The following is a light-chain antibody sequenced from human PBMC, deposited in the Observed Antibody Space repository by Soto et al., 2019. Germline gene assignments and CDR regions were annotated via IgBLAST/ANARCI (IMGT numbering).Light chain of an antibody. Sequence: QSALSQPASVSGSPGQSITISCTGTSSDVGGYNFVAWYQQHPGKAPKLMIYEVINRPSGVSNRFSGSKSGNTASLTISGLQAEDEADYYCSSYTSSITVVFGGGTKLTVL. CDR3: SSYTSSITVV. J-gene: IGLJ2*01. V-gene: IGLV2-14*01. CDR2: EVI. CDR1: SSDVGGYNF.